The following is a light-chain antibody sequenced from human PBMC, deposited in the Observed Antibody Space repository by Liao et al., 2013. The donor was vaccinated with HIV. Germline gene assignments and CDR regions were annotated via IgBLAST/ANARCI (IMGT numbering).Light chain of an antibody. J-gene: IGLJ3*02. CDR2: KDS. Sequence: SYELTQPSSVSVSPGQTARITCSGDLLAKKYARWFQQKPGQAPVLVIHKDSERRSGIPERFSGSSSGTTVTLTINGAQVEDEADYYCYAVADNIWVFGGGTKLTVL. CDR1: LLAKKY. V-gene: IGLV3-27*01. CDR3: YAVADNIWV.